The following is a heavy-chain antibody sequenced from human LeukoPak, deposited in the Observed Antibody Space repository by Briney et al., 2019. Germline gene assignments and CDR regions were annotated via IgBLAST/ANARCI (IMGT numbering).Heavy chain of an antibody. J-gene: IGHJ4*02. Sequence: GGSLRLSCAASGFTFSNSWMTWVRQAPGRGLEWVAIMEEHGSEIFYVDSVKGRFIISRDNARNSLYLQMNNLRAEDTAVYYCARPRGCGSARCNNFDYWGQGTLVTVSS. CDR3: ARPRGCGSARCNNFDY. CDR1: GFTFSNSW. V-gene: IGHV3-7*01. CDR2: MEEHGSEI. D-gene: IGHD2-2*01.